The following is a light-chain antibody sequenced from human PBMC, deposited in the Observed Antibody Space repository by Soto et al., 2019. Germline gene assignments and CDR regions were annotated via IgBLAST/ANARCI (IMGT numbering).Light chain of an antibody. V-gene: IGKV3-11*01. Sequence: EIVLTQSPATLSLSPGERATLSCRASQSVSSYLAWYQQKPGQAPRLLIYDASNRATGIPARFSGSGSGTDFTLTISSLEPEDFAVYYCQQRSNWPLGYNFGQGTKLEIK. J-gene: IGKJ2*01. CDR1: QSVSSY. CDR3: QQRSNWPLGYN. CDR2: DAS.